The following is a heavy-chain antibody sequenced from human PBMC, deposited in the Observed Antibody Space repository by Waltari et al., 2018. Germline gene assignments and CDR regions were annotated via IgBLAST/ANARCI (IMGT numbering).Heavy chain of an antibody. J-gene: IGHJ4*02. CDR2: INKDGTET. Sequence: EAQQVASGGDLVQPGGSLRLSCVVSGFTLSNYWRSWVRQAPGKGLEWVANINKDGTETYYVDSVRGRFTISKDDAKNSVYLQMNSLKVEDTAVYYCIRDYGSPYWGQGTLVTVSS. D-gene: IGHD6-19*01. V-gene: IGHV3-7*03. CDR3: IRDYGSPY. CDR1: GFTLSNYW.